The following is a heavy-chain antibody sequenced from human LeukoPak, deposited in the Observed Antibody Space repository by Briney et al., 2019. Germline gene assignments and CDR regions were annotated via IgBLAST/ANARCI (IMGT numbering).Heavy chain of an antibody. CDR1: GFTFSSYA. Sequence: GGSLRLSCAASGFTFSSYAVHWVRQAPGKGLEYVSAISSNGSSTYYANSVRGRFTISRDNSKNTLYLQMGSLRAEDTAVYYCARGKLDYGDYYYYYGMDVWGQGTTVTVSS. J-gene: IGHJ6*02. CDR3: ARGKLDYGDYYYYYGMDV. V-gene: IGHV3-64*01. D-gene: IGHD4-17*01. CDR2: ISSNGSST.